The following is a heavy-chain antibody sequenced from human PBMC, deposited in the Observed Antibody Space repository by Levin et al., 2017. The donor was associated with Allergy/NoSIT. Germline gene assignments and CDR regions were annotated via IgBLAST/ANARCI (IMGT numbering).Heavy chain of an antibody. V-gene: IGHV4-38-2*02. CDR3: ARDSVRYQLGMGYYYYYGMDV. D-gene: IGHD2-2*01. CDR2: IYHSGST. J-gene: IGHJ6*02. Sequence: PSETLSLTCAVSGSSISSGYYWGWIRQPPGKGLEWIGSIYHSGSTYYNPSLKSRVTISVDTSKNQFSLKLSSVTAADTAVYYCARDSVRYQLGMGYYYYYGMDVWGQGTTVTVSS. CDR1: GSSISSGYY.